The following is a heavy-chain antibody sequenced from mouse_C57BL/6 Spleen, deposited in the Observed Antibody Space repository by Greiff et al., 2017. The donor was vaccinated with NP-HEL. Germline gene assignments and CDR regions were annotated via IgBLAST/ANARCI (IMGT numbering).Heavy chain of an antibody. D-gene: IGHD1-1*01. J-gene: IGHJ4*01. CDR3: ARPPTVVASYYYAMDY. CDR1: GFTFSDYG. V-gene: IGHV5-17*01. Sequence: EVMLVESGGGLVKPGGSLKLSCAASGFTFSDYGMHWVRQAPEKGLEWVAYISSGSSTIYYADTVKGRFTISRDNAKNTLFLQMTSLRSEDTAMYYCARPPTVVASYYYAMDYWGQGTSVTVSS. CDR2: ISSGSSTI.